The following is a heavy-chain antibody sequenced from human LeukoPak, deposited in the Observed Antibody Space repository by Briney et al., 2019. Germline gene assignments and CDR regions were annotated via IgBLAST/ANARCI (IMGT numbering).Heavy chain of an antibody. Sequence: GGSLRLSCAASGFTLSSYAMSWVRQAPGKGLEWVSAISDSGNTYHADSVKGRFTISRDSSKNTLFLQMNRLRPEDAAVYYCARDLNWETYWGQGTLVSVSS. D-gene: IGHD7-27*01. V-gene: IGHV3-23*01. CDR2: ISDSGNT. CDR3: ARDLNWETY. CDR1: GFTLSSYA. J-gene: IGHJ4*02.